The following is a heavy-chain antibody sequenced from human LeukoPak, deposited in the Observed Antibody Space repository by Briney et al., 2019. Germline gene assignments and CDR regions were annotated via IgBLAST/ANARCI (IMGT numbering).Heavy chain of an antibody. Sequence: PSETLSLTCAVYGGSFSGYYWSWIRQPPGKGLGWIGEINHSGSTNYNPSLKSRVTISVDTSKNQFSLKLSSVTAADTAVYYCARVGEWELVFDYWGQGTLVTVSS. CDR3: ARVGEWELVFDY. D-gene: IGHD1-26*01. CDR2: INHSGST. V-gene: IGHV4-34*01. CDR1: GGSFSGYY. J-gene: IGHJ4*02.